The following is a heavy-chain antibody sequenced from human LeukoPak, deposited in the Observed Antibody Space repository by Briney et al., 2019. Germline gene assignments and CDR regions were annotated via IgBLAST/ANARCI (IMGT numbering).Heavy chain of an antibody. D-gene: IGHD6-13*01. J-gene: IGHJ4*02. CDR1: GGSFSGYY. CDR3: AREIAAAGTIDY. Sequence: PSETLSLTCAVYGGSFSGYYWSWIRQPPRKGLEWIGEINHSGSTNYNPSLKSRVTISVDTSKNQFSLKLSSVTAADTAVYYCAREIAAAGTIDYWGQGTLVTVSS. CDR2: INHSGST. V-gene: IGHV4-34*01.